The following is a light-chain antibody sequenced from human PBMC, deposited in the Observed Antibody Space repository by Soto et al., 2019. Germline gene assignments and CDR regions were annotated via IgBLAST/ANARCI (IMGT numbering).Light chain of an antibody. Sequence: EIVLTQSPGTLSLSPGERATLSCRASQSVSNNYLAWYQQKPGQAPRLLIHGASNRATGIPDRFSGSGSGTDFTLTISRLEPEDFAVYYCLQYGISGTFGQGSNVDIK. CDR2: GAS. CDR1: QSVSNNY. J-gene: IGKJ1*01. CDR3: LQYGISGT. V-gene: IGKV3-20*01.